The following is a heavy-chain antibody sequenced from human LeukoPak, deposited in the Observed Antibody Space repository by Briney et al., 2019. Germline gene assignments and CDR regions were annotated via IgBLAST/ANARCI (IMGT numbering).Heavy chain of an antibody. CDR2: TYYRSKGYS. Sequence: SQTLSLTCAISGDSFSSNSAAWNWIRQSPSRGLEWLGRTYYRSKGYSDYAVSVKSRITINPDTSKNQFSLQLNSVTPEDTAVYYCARAAAGLWYYYYGMDVWGQGTTVTVSS. J-gene: IGHJ6*02. D-gene: IGHD6-13*01. CDR1: GDSFSSNSAA. CDR3: ARAAAGLWYYYYGMDV. V-gene: IGHV6-1*01.